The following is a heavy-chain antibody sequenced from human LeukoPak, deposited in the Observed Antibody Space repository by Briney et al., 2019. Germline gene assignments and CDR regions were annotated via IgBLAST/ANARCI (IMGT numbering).Heavy chain of an antibody. J-gene: IGHJ4*02. V-gene: IGHV3-30*04. D-gene: IGHD3-16*01. CDR2: ISYDGSNK. CDR3: ARGLSAMGYFDY. Sequence: PGGSLRLSCAASGFTFSSYAMHWVRQAPGKGLEWVAVISYDGSNKYYADSVKGRFTISRDNSKNTLYLQMNSLRAEDTAVYYCARGLSAMGYFDYWGQGTLVTVSS. CDR1: GFTFSSYA.